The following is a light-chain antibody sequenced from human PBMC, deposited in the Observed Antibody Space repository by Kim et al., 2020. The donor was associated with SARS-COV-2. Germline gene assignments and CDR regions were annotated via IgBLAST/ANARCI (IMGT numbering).Light chain of an antibody. CDR1: RTNSGSNV. CDR3: TSWDGSLKGVL. CDR2: TNK. J-gene: IGLJ2*01. Sequence: GKRFTNSCTGSRTNSGSNVVNWYQQLPGTAPRLLIYTNKERPSGVPGRFSGSKAGTSASLAISGLQSEDEAEYYCTSWDGSLKGVLFGGGTKLTVL. V-gene: IGLV1-44*01.